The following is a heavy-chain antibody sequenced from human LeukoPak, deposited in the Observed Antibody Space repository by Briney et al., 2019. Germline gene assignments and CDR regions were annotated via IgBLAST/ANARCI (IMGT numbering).Heavy chain of an antibody. V-gene: IGHV3-30*02. Sequence: GGSLRLSCAASGFTFSSYGMHWVRQAPGKGLEWVAFIRYDGSNKYYADSVKGRFTISRDNSKNTLYLQMNSLRAEDTAVYYCARVLIVVVPAADYYYMDVWGKGTTVTISS. CDR1: GFTFSSYG. CDR3: ARVLIVVVPAADYYYMDV. D-gene: IGHD2-2*01. CDR2: IRYDGSNK. J-gene: IGHJ6*03.